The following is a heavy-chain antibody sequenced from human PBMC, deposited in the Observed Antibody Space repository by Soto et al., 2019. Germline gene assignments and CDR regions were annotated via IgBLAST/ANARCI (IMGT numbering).Heavy chain of an antibody. CDR3: VRGRAYYYDSSSLLDY. D-gene: IGHD3-22*01. Sequence: QVQLVQSGAEVKKPGASVKVSFKASGYTFTSYDINWVRQATGQGLEWMGWMNPNSGNTGYAQKFQGRVTMTMNTSLRTAYMELSSLRSEDTAVKYCVRGRAYYYDSSSLLDYGGQGPLVAVCS. CDR1: GYTFTSYD. J-gene: IGHJ4*02. CDR2: MNPNSGNT. V-gene: IGHV1-8*01.